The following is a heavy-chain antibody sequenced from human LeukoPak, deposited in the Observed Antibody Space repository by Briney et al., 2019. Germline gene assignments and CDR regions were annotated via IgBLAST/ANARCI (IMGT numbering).Heavy chain of an antibody. CDR1: GGSISSSNW. V-gene: IGHV4-4*02. D-gene: IGHD6-13*01. CDR3: ARAGLGTLALDY. J-gene: IGHJ4*02. Sequence: SESLSLTCAVSGGSISSSNWWSWVRQPPGKGLEWIGEIYHRGSTNYNPSLKSRVTISVDKSKNQFSLKLSSVTAADTAVYYCARAGLGTLALDYWGQGTLVTVSS. CDR2: IYHRGST.